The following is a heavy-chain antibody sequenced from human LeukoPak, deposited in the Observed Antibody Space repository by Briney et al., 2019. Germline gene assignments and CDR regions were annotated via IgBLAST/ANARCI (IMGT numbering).Heavy chain of an antibody. CDR3: ASMGGIAVAGSRGNFDY. J-gene: IGHJ4*02. CDR2: IDSNSNFM. D-gene: IGHD6-19*01. Sequence: GGSLRLSCAASGFTFGLYSMTWVRQAPGKGLEWVSLIDSNSNFMNYADSVKGRFTISRDNAKKSLYLQMNSLRAEDTAVYYCASMGGIAVAGSRGNFDYWGQGTLVTVSS. CDR1: GFTFGLYS. V-gene: IGHV3-21*01.